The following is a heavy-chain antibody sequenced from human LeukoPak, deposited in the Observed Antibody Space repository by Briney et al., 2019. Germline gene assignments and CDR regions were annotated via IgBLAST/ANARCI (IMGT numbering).Heavy chain of an antibody. CDR1: GGSFSGYY. J-gene: IGHJ3*02. V-gene: IGHV4-34*01. CDR2: INHSGST. Sequence: SETLSLTCAVYGGSFSGYYWSWIRQPPGKGLEWIGEINHSGSTNYNPSLKSRVTISVDTSKNQFSLKLSSVTAADTAVYYCARGGLDYYDSSGYQRSIADAFDIWGQGTMVTVSS. D-gene: IGHD3-22*01. CDR3: ARGGLDYYDSSGYQRSIADAFDI.